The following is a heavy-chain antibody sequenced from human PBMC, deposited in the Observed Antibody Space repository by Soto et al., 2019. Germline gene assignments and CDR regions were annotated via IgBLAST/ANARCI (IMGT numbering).Heavy chain of an antibody. CDR2: IHYSGST. CDR1: CYSIRCYH. D-gene: IGHD1-1*01. V-gene: IGHV4-59*08. J-gene: IGHJ6*02. CDR3: ARSTTKYGMDV. Sequence: PSETPSPTSPLLCYSIRCYHLIWVRQPPGKGLEWIGYIHYSGSTNYNPSLKSRVTISVDTSKNQFSLKLSSVTAADTAVYYCARSTTKYGMDVWGQGTTVTVSS.